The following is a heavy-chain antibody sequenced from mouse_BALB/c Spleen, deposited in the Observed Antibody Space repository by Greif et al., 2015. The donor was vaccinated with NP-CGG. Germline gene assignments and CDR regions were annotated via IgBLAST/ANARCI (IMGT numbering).Heavy chain of an antibody. Sequence: EVQLVESGGGLVQPGGSLRLSCATSGFTFTDYYMSWVRQPPGKALEWLGFIRNKANGYTTEYSASVKGRFTISRDNSQSILYLQMNTLRAEDSATYYCARDSNRYDPSYAMDYWGQGTSVTVSS. CDR3: ARDSNRYDPSYAMDY. CDR2: IRNKANGYTT. D-gene: IGHD2-14*01. V-gene: IGHV7-3*02. J-gene: IGHJ4*01. CDR1: GFTFTDYY.